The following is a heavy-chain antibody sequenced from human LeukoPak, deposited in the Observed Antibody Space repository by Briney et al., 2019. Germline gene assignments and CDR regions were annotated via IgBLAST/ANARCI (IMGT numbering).Heavy chain of an antibody. V-gene: IGHV3-23*01. Sequence: GGSLRLSCAASGFTFSSYAMSWVRQAPGKGLEWVSAISGSGGSTYYADSVKGRFTISRDNSKNTLYLQMNSLRAEDTAVYYCAKDRPSSSWPYYYYYMDVWGKGTTVTVSS. CDR3: AKDRPSSSWPYYYYYMDV. CDR1: GFTFSSYA. CDR2: ISGSGGST. J-gene: IGHJ6*03. D-gene: IGHD6-13*01.